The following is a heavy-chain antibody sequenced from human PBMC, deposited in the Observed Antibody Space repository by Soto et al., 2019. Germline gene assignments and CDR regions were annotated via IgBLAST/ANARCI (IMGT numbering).Heavy chain of an antibody. CDR1: GYRFSDYA. D-gene: IGHD3-22*01. CDR3: AKSHDTSAYYLSIDS. J-gene: IGHJ4*02. V-gene: IGHV3-23*01. Sequence: EVHLLEAGGGLVQPGGSLRLSCVGSGYRFSDYAMAWIRQAPGKGLEWVTGVTSSAIATYYADSVKGRFTISRNNSLNILDLQMDNLGAYDTAVYYCAKSHDTSAYYLSIDSWGQGTQVTVSS. CDR2: VTSSAIAT.